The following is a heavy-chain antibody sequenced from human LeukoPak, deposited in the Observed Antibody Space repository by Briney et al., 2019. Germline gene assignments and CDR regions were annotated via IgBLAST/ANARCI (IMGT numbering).Heavy chain of an antibody. CDR3: ARPQNWNYEGGAFDI. V-gene: IGHV1-2*02. D-gene: IGHD1-1*01. CDR2: VNSNSGAT. CDR1: GYTFTGYY. J-gene: IGHJ3*02. Sequence: GASVKVSCKASGYTFTGYYVQWVRQAPGQGLEWMGWVNSNSGATKYAQKFQGRVTMTRDTSISTAYMELSSLTSDDTAVYYCARPQNWNYEGGAFDIWGQGTMVTVSS.